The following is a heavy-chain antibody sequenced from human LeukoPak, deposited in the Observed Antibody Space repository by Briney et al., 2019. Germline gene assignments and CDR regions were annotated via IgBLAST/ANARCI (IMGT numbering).Heavy chain of an antibody. CDR3: ASSYYDILTGYQELDH. V-gene: IGHV3-23*01. CDR1: GFTFSSYA. J-gene: IGHJ4*02. Sequence: GGSLRLSCAASGFTFSSYAMSWVRQAPGKGLEWXXXXSGSGGRTYYADSVKGRFTISRDNSKNTLYLQMNSLRAEDTAVYYCASSYYDILTGYQELDHWGQGALVTVSS. CDR2: XSGSGGRT. D-gene: IGHD3-9*01.